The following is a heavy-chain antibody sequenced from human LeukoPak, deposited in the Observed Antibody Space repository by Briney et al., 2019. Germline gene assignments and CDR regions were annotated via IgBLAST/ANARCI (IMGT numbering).Heavy chain of an antibody. CDR1: GYTFTGYY. Sequence: ASVKVSCKASGYTFTGYYMHWVRQAPGQGLEWMGWINPNSGGTKYAQKFQGRVTMTRDTSISTAYMELSRLRSDDTAVYYCARGGSYMLGLDIWGQGTMVTVSS. D-gene: IGHD1-26*01. CDR2: INPNSGGT. CDR3: ARGGSYMLGLDI. V-gene: IGHV1-2*02. J-gene: IGHJ3*02.